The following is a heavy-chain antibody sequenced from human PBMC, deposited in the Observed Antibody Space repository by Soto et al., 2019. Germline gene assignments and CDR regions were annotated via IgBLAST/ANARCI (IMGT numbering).Heavy chain of an antibody. J-gene: IGHJ2*01. V-gene: IGHV1-18*01. CDR2: ISAYNGNT. CDR1: GYTFTSYG. Sequence: QVQLVQSGAEVKKPGASVKVSCKASGYTFTSYGINWVRQVPGQGLEWMGWISAYNGNTNYAQKLQGRLTMTTDTSTTTAYMELRSLSSDDTAVYYCARSDFPYWYFDLWGRGTLVTVSS. CDR3: ARSDFPYWYFDL.